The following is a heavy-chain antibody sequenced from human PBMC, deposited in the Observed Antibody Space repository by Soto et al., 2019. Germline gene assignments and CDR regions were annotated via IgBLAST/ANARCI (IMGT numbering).Heavy chain of an antibody. D-gene: IGHD2-21*01. CDR3: ARAYGDLDV. CDR2: MNPKSGYT. CDR1: GYTFSSYD. Sequence: ASVKVSCKASGYTFSSYDIDWVRQATGQGLEWMGWMNPKSGYTGYAQKFQGRVTMTRDTSISTAYMEVSSLRSEDTAIYYCARAYGDLDVWGQGTTVTVSS. V-gene: IGHV1-8*01. J-gene: IGHJ6*02.